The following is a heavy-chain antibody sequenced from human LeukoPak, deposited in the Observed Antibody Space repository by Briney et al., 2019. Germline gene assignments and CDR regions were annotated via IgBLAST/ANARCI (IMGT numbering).Heavy chain of an antibody. CDR1: GCPFNSYW. J-gene: IGHJ4*02. Sequence: GGSLEISFQGSGCPFNSYWIGLVRPVPGKGLGWMGFIYPGDSDTRYSPSFQGQVTISADNSISTAYLQWNSLKASDTAMYYCARRDYGGKHFDFWGQGTLVTVSS. CDR3: ARRDYGGKHFDF. CDR2: IYPGDSDT. V-gene: IGHV5-51*01. D-gene: IGHD4-23*01.